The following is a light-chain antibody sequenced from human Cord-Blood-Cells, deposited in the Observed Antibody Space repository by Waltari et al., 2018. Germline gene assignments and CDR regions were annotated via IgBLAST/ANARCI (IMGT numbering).Light chain of an antibody. J-gene: IGKJ1*01. CDR2: GAS. Sequence: EIVLTQSPGTLSLSPGERATLSCRASQSVSSSYLAWYQQKPGQAPRLLIYGASSSATGIPDRCSGSGSGTDFTLTISRLEPEDFAVYYCQQYGSSPFGQGTKVEIK. CDR3: QQYGSSP. V-gene: IGKV3-20*01. CDR1: QSVSSSY.